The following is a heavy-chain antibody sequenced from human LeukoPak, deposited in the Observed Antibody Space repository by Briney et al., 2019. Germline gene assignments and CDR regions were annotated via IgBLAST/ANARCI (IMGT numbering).Heavy chain of an antibody. CDR1: GGSISDYY. D-gene: IGHD1-1*01. CDR3: ARVGYTRGSIDY. V-gene: IGHV4-39*07. J-gene: IGHJ4*02. CDR2: IYYSGST. Sequence: SETLSLTCTVSGGSISDYYWGWIRQPPGKGLEWIGSIYYSGSTYYNPSLKSRVTISVDTSKNQFSLKLSSMTAADTAVYYCARVGYTRGSIDYWGQGTLVTVSS.